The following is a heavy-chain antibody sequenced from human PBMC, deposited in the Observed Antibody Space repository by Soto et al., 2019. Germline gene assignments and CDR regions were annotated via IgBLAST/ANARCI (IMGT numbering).Heavy chain of an antibody. CDR2: IHYSGST. CDR1: GGSISSSSYY. J-gene: IGHJ4*02. Sequence: PSVTLSLTCTASGGSISSSSYYWGWIRQPPGNGLEWIGSIHYSGSTYYNPSLKSRVTIYVDTSKNQFSLKLSSVTAADTAVYYCARGYSYGVDYWGQGTLVTVSS. D-gene: IGHD5-18*01. V-gene: IGHV4-39*01. CDR3: ARGYSYGVDY.